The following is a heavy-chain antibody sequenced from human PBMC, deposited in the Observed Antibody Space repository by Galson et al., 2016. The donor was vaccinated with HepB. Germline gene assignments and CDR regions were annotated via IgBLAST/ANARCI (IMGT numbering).Heavy chain of an antibody. CDR2: ISYDGSNK. V-gene: IGHV3-30*18. Sequence: SLRLSCAASEFSFSYYGMHWVRQAAGKGLEWVAVISYDGSNKYYADSVKGRFTISRDNSKNTLYLQMNSLRVEDTAVYYCVKDTGAVMVADSTDAFDIWGQGTMGTVSS. CDR1: EFSFSYYG. D-gene: IGHD2-15*01. J-gene: IGHJ3*02. CDR3: VKDTGAVMVADSTDAFDI.